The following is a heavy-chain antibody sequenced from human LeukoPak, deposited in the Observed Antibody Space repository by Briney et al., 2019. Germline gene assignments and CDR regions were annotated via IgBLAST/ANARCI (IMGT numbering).Heavy chain of an antibody. CDR3: AKQMAVDYFDY. CDR1: GFTFSSYS. D-gene: IGHD5-24*01. CDR2: ISSSSSYI. V-gene: IGHV3-21*01. Sequence: SGGSLRLSCAASGFTFSSYSMNWVRQAPGKGLEWVSSISSSSSYIYYADSVKGRFTISRDNAKNSLYLQMYSLRAEDTAVYYCAKQMAVDYFDYWGQGTLVTVSS. J-gene: IGHJ4*02.